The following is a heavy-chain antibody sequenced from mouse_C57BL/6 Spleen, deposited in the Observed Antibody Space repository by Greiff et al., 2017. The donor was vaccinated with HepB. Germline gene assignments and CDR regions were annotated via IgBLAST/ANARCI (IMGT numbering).Heavy chain of an antibody. CDR2: IDPSDSYT. D-gene: IGHD1-1*01. Sequence: VQLQQPGAELVKPGASVKLSCKASGYTFTSYWMQWVKQRPGQGLEWIGEIDPSDSYTNYNQKFKGKATLTVDTSSSTAYMQLSSLTSEDSAVYYCASGDYGSRTWYFDVWGTGTTVTVSS. CDR3: ASGDYGSRTWYFDV. J-gene: IGHJ1*03. V-gene: IGHV1-50*01. CDR1: GYTFTSYW.